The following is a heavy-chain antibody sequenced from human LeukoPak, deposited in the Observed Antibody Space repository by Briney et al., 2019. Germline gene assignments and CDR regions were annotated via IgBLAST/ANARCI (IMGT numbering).Heavy chain of an antibody. CDR2: ISGTGGTT. CDR3: AKGTQRDYYYYYYIDV. CDR1: GFTFSSYW. J-gene: IGHJ6*03. Sequence: PGGSLRLSCAASGFTFSSYWMNWVRQAPGKGLEWVSAISGTGGTTSYADSVKGRFTISRDNSKDTLYLQMNNLRAEDTAVYYCAKGTQRDYYYYYYIDVWGKGTTVTVSS. V-gene: IGHV3-23*01.